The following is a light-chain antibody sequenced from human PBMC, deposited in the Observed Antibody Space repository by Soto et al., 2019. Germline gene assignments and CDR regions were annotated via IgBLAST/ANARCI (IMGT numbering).Light chain of an antibody. CDR2: AAS. Sequence: DLQMTQSPSSLSASVGDRVTITCRASQSISSYLNWYQQKPGKAPKLLIYAASSLQSGVPSRFSGSGSGTDFTLTISSLQPEEFATYYCQQSYSTPPWTFGQGTKLEIK. CDR1: QSISSY. J-gene: IGKJ2*02. CDR3: QQSYSTPPWT. V-gene: IGKV1-39*01.